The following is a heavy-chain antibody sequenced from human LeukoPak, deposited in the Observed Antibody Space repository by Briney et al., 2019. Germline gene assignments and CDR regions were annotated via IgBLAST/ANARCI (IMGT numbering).Heavy chain of an antibody. CDR3: ARDTSLGYCTNGVCPLGY. CDR2: ISSSSSTI. D-gene: IGHD2-8*01. J-gene: IGHJ4*02. V-gene: IGHV3-48*01. CDR1: GFTFSSYS. Sequence: GGSLRLSCAASGFTFSSYSMNWVRQAPGKGLEWVSYISSSSSTIYYADSVKGRFTISRDNAKNPLYLQMNSLRAEDTAVYYCARDTSLGYCTNGVCPLGYWGQGTLVTVSS.